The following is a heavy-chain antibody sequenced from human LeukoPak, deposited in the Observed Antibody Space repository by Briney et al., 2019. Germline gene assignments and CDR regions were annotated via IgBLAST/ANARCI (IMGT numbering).Heavy chain of an antibody. J-gene: IGHJ2*01. CDR2: IWYDGSNK. CDR1: GFTLSSYG. D-gene: IGHD2/OR15-2a*01. V-gene: IGHV3-33*01. CDR3: ARDRSMSGWYIDL. Sequence: PGGSLRLSCAASGFTLSSYGMHWVRQASGKGLEWVAVIWYDGSNKYYPDSVQGRFTISRDNSKNTLYLQVNSLRAEDTAVYYCARDRSMSGWYIDLWGRGTLVTVSS.